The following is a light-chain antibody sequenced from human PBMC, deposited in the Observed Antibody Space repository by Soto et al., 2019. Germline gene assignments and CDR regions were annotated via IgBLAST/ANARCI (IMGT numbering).Light chain of an antibody. V-gene: IGLV1-47*01. CDR3: QSYDNSLSGSGV. Sequence: QSVLTQPPSASGTPGQRVTISCSGSTSNIGSNYVYWYQQLPGTAPKLLIYRNNQRPSGVPDRFSGAKSGTSASLAISGLRSEDEADYYCQSYDNSLSGSGVFGTGTKVTVL. CDR2: RNN. J-gene: IGLJ1*01. CDR1: TSNIGSNY.